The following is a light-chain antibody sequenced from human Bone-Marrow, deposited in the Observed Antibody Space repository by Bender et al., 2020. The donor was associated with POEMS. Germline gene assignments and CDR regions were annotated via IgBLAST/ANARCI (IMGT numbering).Light chain of an antibody. CDR1: TSNIGAGFD. V-gene: IGLV1-40*01. CDR2: GNN. Sequence: QSVLTQPPSVSGAPGQRVIISCAGTTSNIGAGFDVHWYQQLPGAAPKLIIFGNNQRPSGVPDRFSGSKSGTSASLAISGLRSEDEAVYYCGTWEGSLRVFGTGTEVTVL. J-gene: IGLJ1*01. CDR3: GTWEGSLRV.